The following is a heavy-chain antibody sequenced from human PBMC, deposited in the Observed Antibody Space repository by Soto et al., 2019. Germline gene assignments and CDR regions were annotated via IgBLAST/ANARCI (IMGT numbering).Heavy chain of an antibody. V-gene: IGHV4-39*01. CDR1: GGSISSSSYY. J-gene: IGHJ6*02. CDR2: IHYSGST. D-gene: IGHD6-19*01. Sequence: QLQLQESGPGLVKPSETLSLTCTVSGGSISSSSYYWGWIRQPPGKGLEWIGSIHYSGSTYYNPSLKSRVTISVDTSKNQFSLKLSSVTAADTAVYYCARHGSSGWYQLGYYYGMDVWGQGTTVTVSS. CDR3: ARHGSSGWYQLGYYYGMDV.